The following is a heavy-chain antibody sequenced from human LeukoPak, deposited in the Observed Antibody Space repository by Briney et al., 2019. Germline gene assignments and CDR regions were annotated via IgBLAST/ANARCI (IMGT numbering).Heavy chain of an antibody. CDR1: GFTVSSNY. D-gene: IGHD1-1*01. J-gene: IGHJ4*02. CDR2: IYNDGHGGNT. CDR3: AKAPGTATAARYFEY. V-gene: IGHV3-53*01. Sequence: PGGSLRLSCAASGFTVSSNYMSWVRQAPGKGLEWVSVIYNDGHGGNTYYADSVKGRFTISRDNSKNTLYLLMNSLRAEDTAVYHCAKAPGTATAARYFEYWGQGTLVTVSS.